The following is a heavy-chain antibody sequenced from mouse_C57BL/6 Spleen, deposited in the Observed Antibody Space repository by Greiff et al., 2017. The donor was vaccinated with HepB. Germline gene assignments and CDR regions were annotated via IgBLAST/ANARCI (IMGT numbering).Heavy chain of an antibody. V-gene: IGHV1-42*01. Sequence: EVQLQQSGPELVKPGASVKISCKASGYSFTGYYMNWVKQSPEKSLEWIGEINPSTGGTTYNQKFKAKATLTVDKSTSTAYMQLKSLTSEDSAVYYCARGRIYYGSSTFDYWGQGTTLTVSS. CDR2: INPSTGGT. CDR1: GYSFTGYY. CDR3: ARGRIYYGSSTFDY. J-gene: IGHJ2*01. D-gene: IGHD1-1*01.